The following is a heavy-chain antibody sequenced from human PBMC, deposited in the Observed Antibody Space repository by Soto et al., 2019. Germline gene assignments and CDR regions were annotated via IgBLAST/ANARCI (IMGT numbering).Heavy chain of an antibody. CDR2: ISATGGGT. V-gene: IGHV3-23*01. J-gene: IGHJ5*01. Sequence: XGSLRLSCAAAGLNFSSYAMSWVRQAPGKGLEWVSLISATGGGTYYADSVKGRFTISRDNSDNTLYLQVHSLRAEDTAVYYCAKDRRAGGNSAFYFDFWGQGTQVTVSS. CDR1: GLNFSSYA. D-gene: IGHD3-16*01. CDR3: AKDRRAGGNSAFYFDF.